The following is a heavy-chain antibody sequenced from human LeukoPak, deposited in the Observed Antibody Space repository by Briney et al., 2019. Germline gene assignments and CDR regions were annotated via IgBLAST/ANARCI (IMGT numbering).Heavy chain of an antibody. CDR2: IYYSGST. J-gene: IGHJ4*02. D-gene: IGHD6-13*01. V-gene: IGHV4-39*01. CDR1: GGSISSSRYY. CDR3: ASLSRAGAGPFDY. Sequence: KPSETLSLTCTVSGGSISSSRYYSGWIRQPPGKGLEWIASIYYSGSTYDNPSLKRRVTISVDTTQNQFSLKLSSVAAADTAVYYCASLSRAGAGPFDYWGQGTLVTVSS.